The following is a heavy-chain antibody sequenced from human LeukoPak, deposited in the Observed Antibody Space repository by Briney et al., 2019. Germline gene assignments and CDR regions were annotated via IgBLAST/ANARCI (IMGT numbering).Heavy chain of an antibody. CDR3: ASRSGWFTFDI. V-gene: IGHV4-59*01. J-gene: IGHJ3*02. CDR2: IFDSGDP. Sequence: PSETLSLTCTVSGASIDTYYWSWIRQPPGKGLEWIGYIFDSGDPNYNPSLKSRLTISLDTAKNQFSLRLRSVTAADTAVYHCASRSGWFTFDIWGQGTMVTVSS. D-gene: IGHD6-19*01. CDR1: GASIDTYY.